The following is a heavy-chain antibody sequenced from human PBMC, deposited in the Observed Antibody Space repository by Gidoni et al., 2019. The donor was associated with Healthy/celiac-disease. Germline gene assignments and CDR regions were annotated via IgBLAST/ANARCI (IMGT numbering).Heavy chain of an antibody. CDR3: ARGPGTTVTTHPIQH. CDR2: INHSGST. J-gene: IGHJ1*01. D-gene: IGHD4-17*01. CDR1: GGSFSGYY. V-gene: IGHV4-34*01. Sequence: QVQLQQWGAGLLKPSETLSLTCAVYGGSFSGYYWSWIRQPPGKGLEWIGEINHSGSTNYNPSLKSRVTISVDTSKNQFSLKLSSVTAADTAVYYCARGPGTTVTTHPIQHWGQGTLVTVSS.